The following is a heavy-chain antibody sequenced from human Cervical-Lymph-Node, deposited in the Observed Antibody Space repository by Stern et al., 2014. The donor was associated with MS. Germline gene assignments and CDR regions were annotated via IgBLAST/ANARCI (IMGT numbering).Heavy chain of an antibody. D-gene: IGHD4-17*01. J-gene: IGHJ4*02. CDR1: GFTFTNYG. CDR2: ISSDGSNK. Sequence: QVQLVESGGGVVQPGKSLRLSCAASGFTFTNYGMHWVRQAPGKGLEWVADISSDGSNKYYADSVKGRFTISRDNSKNTLYLQMNSLGTEDTAVYYCARVGLDGDYEYYFDFWGQGTLVTVSS. V-gene: IGHV3-33*01. CDR3: ARVGLDGDYEYYFDF.